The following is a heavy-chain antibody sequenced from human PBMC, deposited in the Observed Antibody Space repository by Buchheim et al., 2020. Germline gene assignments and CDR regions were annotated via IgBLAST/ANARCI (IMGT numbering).Heavy chain of an antibody. J-gene: IGHJ4*03. CDR1: GYTFTGYY. CDR2: INPDSGGT. D-gene: IGHD3-3*01. Sequence: QVQLVQSGAEVKKPGASVKVSCKASGYTFTGYYVHWVRQAPGQGLEWVGWINPDSGGTDYAQKFQGSVTMTRDKSISTASLELRSLTSDDTAVYYCARGAGGDTIFGVLITTFYFDFWGQGAL. CDR3: ARGAGGDTIFGVLITTFYFDF. V-gene: IGHV1-2*04.